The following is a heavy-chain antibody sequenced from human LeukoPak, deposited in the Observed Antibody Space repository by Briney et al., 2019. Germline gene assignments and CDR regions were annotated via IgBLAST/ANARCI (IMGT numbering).Heavy chain of an antibody. D-gene: IGHD6-6*01. CDR1: GYTFTGYY. CDR2: INPNSGGT. CDR3: ARNLIAARPRFDY. J-gene: IGHJ4*02. V-gene: IGHV1-2*02. Sequence: GASVKVSCKASGYTFTGYYMHWVQQAPGQGLEWMGWINPNSGGTNYAQKFQGRVTMTRDTSISTAYMELSRLRSDDTAVYYCARNLIAARPRFDYWGQGTLVTVSS.